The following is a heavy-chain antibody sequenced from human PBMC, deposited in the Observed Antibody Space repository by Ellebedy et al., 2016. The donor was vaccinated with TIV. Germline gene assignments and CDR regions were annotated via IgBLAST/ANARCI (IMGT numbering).Heavy chain of an antibody. D-gene: IGHD3-22*01. CDR3: RASSGYYGHDY. J-gene: IGHJ4*02. V-gene: IGHV3-30*02. Sequence: GESLKISCAASGFTFSIYGMQWVRQAPGKGLEWVAVIWYDGTKKFYAESVKGRFTISRDNSKNTLYLQMNSLRAEDTALYLCRASSGYYGHDYWGQGTLVTVSS. CDR2: IWYDGTKK. CDR1: GFTFSIYG.